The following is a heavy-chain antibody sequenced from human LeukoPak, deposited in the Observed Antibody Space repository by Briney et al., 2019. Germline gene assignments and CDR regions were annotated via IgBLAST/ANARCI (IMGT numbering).Heavy chain of an antibody. CDR1: GFTFSSYW. Sequence: GGSLRLSCAASGFTFSSYWMHWVRQAPGKGLVWVSRINSDGSSISYADSVQGRFTISRDNAKNTLYLQMNSLRAEDTAVYYRARGGPIVVIIKGGDAFEIWGQGTMVTVSS. D-gene: IGHD3-22*01. CDR3: ARGGPIVVIIKGGDAFEI. V-gene: IGHV3-74*01. CDR2: INSDGSSI. J-gene: IGHJ3*02.